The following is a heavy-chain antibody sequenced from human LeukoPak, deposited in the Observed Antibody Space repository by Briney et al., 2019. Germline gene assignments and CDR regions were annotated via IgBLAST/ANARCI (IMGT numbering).Heavy chain of an antibody. CDR1: GFTFSSYG. V-gene: IGHV3-33*06. CDR2: IWYDGSNK. CDR3: AKSGTPPYYFDY. D-gene: IGHD1-1*01. Sequence: GGSLRLSCAASGFTFSSYGMHWVRQAPGKGLEGVAVIWYDGSNKYYADSVKGRFTISRDNSKNTLYLQMNSLRAEDTAVYYCAKSGTPPYYFDYWGQGTLVTVSS. J-gene: IGHJ4*02.